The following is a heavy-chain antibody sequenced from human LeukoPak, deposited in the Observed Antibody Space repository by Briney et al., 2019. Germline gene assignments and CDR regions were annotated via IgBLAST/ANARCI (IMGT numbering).Heavy chain of an antibody. D-gene: IGHD6-19*01. CDR3: ARHASDGSGWMYYFDY. CDR1: GGSISTFY. Sequence: PSETLSLTCTVSGGSISTFYWSWIRQPPGKGLEWIGYVDYVGSTNYNHSLKSRVTISVGRSKNQFSLKLTSVTAADTAVYYCARHASDGSGWMYYFDYWGQGTLVTVSS. CDR2: VDYVGST. J-gene: IGHJ4*02. V-gene: IGHV4-59*08.